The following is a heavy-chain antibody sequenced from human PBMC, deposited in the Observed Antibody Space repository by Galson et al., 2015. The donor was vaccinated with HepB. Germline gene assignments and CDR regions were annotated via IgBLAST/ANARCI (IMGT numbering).Heavy chain of an antibody. J-gene: IGHJ4*02. CDR2: ISYDGGNK. Sequence: SLRLSCAASGFTFSSYTIRWVRQAPGEGLEWVAGISYDGGNKYYADSVKGRFTISRDNSENTLYLQMNSLRAEDTAVYYRARGGYSYGFDDWGQGTLITVSS. CDR1: GFTFSSYT. CDR3: ARGGYSYGFDD. V-gene: IGHV3-30*04. D-gene: IGHD5-18*01.